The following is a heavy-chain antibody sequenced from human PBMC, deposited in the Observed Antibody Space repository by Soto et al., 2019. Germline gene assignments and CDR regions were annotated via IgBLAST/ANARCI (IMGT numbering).Heavy chain of an antibody. CDR3: ARDIWGTGTTWRALDYYYGMDV. V-gene: IGHV3-21*01. J-gene: IGHJ6*02. Sequence: CWRASGVKCVDYGGNCISKEPGKGLEWVSSISSSSSYIYYADSVKGRFTISRDNAKNSLYLQMNSLRAEDTAVYYCARDIWGTGTTWRALDYYYGMDVWGQGTTVTGSS. D-gene: IGHD1-7*01. CDR1: GVKCVDYG. CDR2: ISSSSSYI.